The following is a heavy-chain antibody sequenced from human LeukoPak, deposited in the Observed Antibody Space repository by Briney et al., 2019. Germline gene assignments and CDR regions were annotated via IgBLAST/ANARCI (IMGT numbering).Heavy chain of an antibody. D-gene: IGHD2-2*01. V-gene: IGHV3-23*01. Sequence: GGSLRLSCAASGFTFSSYAMSWVRQAPGKGLEWVSAISGSGGSTYYADSVKGRFTISRDNSKNTLYLQMNSLRAEDTAVYYCAKDEGIVVVPATIDYWGQGTLVTASS. CDR2: ISGSGGST. CDR3: AKDEGIVVVPATIDY. CDR1: GFTFSSYA. J-gene: IGHJ4*02.